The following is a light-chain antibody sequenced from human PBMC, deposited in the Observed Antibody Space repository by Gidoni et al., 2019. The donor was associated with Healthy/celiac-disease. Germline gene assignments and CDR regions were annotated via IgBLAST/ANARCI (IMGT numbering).Light chain of an antibody. J-gene: IGKJ5*01. V-gene: IGKV4-1*01. Sequence: DIVMTQSPDSLAVSLSERATINCKSSQSVLYSSNNKNYLAWYQQKPGQTPKLLIYWAYTRESGVPDRFSGSGSGTDFTLTISSLQDEDVAVYYCQQYYSTPITFGQGTRLEIK. CDR3: QQYYSTPIT. CDR1: QSVLYSSNNKNY. CDR2: WAY.